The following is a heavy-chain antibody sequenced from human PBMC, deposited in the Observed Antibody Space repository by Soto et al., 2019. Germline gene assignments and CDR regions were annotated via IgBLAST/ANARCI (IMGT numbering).Heavy chain of an antibody. D-gene: IGHD3-16*02. V-gene: IGHV3-49*03. J-gene: IGHJ4*02. CDR3: TRGDSYDYIWGSYRPFDY. CDR1: GFTFGDYA. CDR2: IRSKAYGGTT. Sequence: GGSLRLSCTASGFTFGDYAMSWFRQAPGKGLEWVGFIRSKAYGGTTEYAASVKGRFTISRDDSKSIAYLQMNSLKTEDTAVYYCTRGDSYDYIWGSYRPFDYWGQGTQVTVSS.